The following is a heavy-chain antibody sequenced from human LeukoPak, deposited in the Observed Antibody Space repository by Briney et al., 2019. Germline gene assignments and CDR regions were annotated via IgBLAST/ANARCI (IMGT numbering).Heavy chain of an antibody. CDR3: ARREVLRFLERSGDYYYGMDV. V-gene: IGHV1-8*01. D-gene: IGHD3-3*01. Sequence: ASVTVSFKGSGYTFTIYDINWVRQATGQGLERMGWMNPNSGNTGYTQEFQGRVTINRNTAISTAYMELSSLRSEDTAVYYCARREVLRFLERSGDYYYGMDVWGQGTTVTVSS. CDR1: GYTFTIYD. J-gene: IGHJ6*01. CDR2: MNPNSGNT.